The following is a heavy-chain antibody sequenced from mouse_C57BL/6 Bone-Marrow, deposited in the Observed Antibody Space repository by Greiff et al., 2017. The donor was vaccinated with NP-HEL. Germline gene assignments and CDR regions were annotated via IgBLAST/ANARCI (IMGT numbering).Heavy chain of an antibody. V-gene: IGHV5-6*02. J-gene: IGHJ4*01. D-gene: IGHD2-10*01. CDR1: GFTFSSYG. CDR3: ARTYYGNYPPMDY. CDR2: ISSGGSYT. Sequence: DVMLVESGGDLVKPGGSLKLSCAASGFTFSSYGMSWVRQTPDKRLEWVATISSGGSYTYYPASVQGRFTISRDNAKNTLYLQMSSLKSEDTAMYYCARTYYGNYPPMDYWGQGTSVTVSS.